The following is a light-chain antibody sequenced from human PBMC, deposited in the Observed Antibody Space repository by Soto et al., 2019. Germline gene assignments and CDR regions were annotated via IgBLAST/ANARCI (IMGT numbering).Light chain of an antibody. CDR2: DAS. V-gene: IGKV1-5*01. Sequence: DIQMTQSPSTLSASVGDRVTITCRASQSISSWLAWYQQKPGKAPKLLMYDASSLHSGVPSTFSGSGSGTEFTLTISSLQPDDFATYYCQQYKDGAWTFGQGTRVEIK. J-gene: IGKJ1*01. CDR1: QSISSW. CDR3: QQYKDGAWT.